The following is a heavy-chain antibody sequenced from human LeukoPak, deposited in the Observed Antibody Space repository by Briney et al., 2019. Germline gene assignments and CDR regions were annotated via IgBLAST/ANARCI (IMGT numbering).Heavy chain of an antibody. J-gene: IGHJ6*03. CDR2: IYYSGSP. CDR1: GGSISSYY. Sequence: SETLSLTCTVSGGSISSYYWSWIWQPPGKGLEWIGYIYYSGSPNYNPSLRSRVTISVDTSKNQFSLKLSSVTTADTAVYYCARIGAGSHFYYYYMDVWGKGTTVTVSS. D-gene: IGHD6-19*01. CDR3: ARIGAGSHFYYYYMDV. V-gene: IGHV4-59*01.